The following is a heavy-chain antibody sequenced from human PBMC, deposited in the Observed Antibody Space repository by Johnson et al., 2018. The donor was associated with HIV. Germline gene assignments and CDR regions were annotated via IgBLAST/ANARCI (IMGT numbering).Heavy chain of an antibody. Sequence: VQLVESGGGLVQPGGSLRLSCEASGFTFSNYWMTWVRQAPGKGLEWVANIKQDGSEKYYVDSVKGRFTISRDNVKNSMYLQMNSLRAEDMAVYYCARGGLEMATITDAFDIWGQGTMVTVSS. V-gene: IGHV3-7*01. CDR2: IKQDGSEK. CDR1: GFTFSNYW. CDR3: ARGGLEMATITDAFDI. D-gene: IGHD5-24*01. J-gene: IGHJ3*02.